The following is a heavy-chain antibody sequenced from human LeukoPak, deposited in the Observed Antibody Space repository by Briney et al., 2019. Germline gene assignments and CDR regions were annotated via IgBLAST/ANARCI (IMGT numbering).Heavy chain of an antibody. CDR3: ATSSGSSY. V-gene: IGHV3-7*01. CDR2: INQDGSEI. CDR1: GFTFSTHW. J-gene: IGHJ4*02. Sequence: GGSLRLSCAASGFTFSTHWMAWFRQTPGKGVEWVAHINQDGSEIYYVDSVKGGFTISRDNAKNSLFLQMNGLRAEDTAVYYCATSSGSSYWGQGTLVTVSS. D-gene: IGHD6-25*01.